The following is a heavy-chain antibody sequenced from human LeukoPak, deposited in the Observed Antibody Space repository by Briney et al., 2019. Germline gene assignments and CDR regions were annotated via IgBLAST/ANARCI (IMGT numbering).Heavy chain of an antibody. CDR2: INPNSGGT. J-gene: IGHJ5*02. Sequence: AASVKVSCKASGYTFTGYYMHWVRQAPGQGLEWMGWINPNSGGTNYAQKFQGRVTMTRDTSISTAYMELSRLRSDDTAVYYCARASYDFWSGTFLSNWFDPWGQGTLVTVSS. D-gene: IGHD3-3*01. V-gene: IGHV1-2*02. CDR3: ARASYDFWSGTFLSNWFDP. CDR1: GYTFTGYY.